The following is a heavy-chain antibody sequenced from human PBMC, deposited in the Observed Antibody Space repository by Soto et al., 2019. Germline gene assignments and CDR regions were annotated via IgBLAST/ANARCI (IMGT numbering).Heavy chain of an antibody. CDR1: GGTFSSYA. Sequence: QVQLVQSGAEVKKPGSSVKVSCKASGGTFSSYAISWVRQAPGQGLEWMGGIIPIFGTANYAQKFQGRVTITADESTSTAYMEPSSLRAEDTAVYYCASRYNSHYQTHRYGMDVWGQGTTVTVSS. J-gene: IGHJ6*02. CDR3: ASRYNSHYQTHRYGMDV. D-gene: IGHD1-7*01. CDR2: IIPIFGTA. V-gene: IGHV1-69*01.